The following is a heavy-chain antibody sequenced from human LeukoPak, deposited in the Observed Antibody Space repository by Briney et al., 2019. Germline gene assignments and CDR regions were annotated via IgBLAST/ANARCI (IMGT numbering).Heavy chain of an antibody. V-gene: IGHV3-7*01. Sequence: GGSLRLSCAASGFTFSSYWMSWVRQAPGKGLEWVANIKQDGSEKYYVDSVKGRFTISRDNAKNSLYLQMNSLRAEDTAVYYCARDTYYDILTGYVDAFDIWGQGTMVTVSS. CDR3: ARDTYYDILTGYVDAFDI. J-gene: IGHJ3*02. CDR1: GFTFSSYW. CDR2: IKQDGSEK. D-gene: IGHD3-9*01.